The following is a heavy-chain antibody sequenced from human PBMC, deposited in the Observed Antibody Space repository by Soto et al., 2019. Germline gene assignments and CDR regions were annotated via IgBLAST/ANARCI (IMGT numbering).Heavy chain of an antibody. CDR2: IIPIFGTA. D-gene: IGHD2-15*01. Sequence: GASVKVSCKASGGTFSSYAISWVRQAPGRGLEWMGGIIPIFGTANYAQKFQGRVTITADESTSTAYMELSSLRSEDTAVYYCARVYGSGSCEFDYWGQGSLVTVSS. CDR3: ARVYGSGSCEFDY. V-gene: IGHV1-69*13. J-gene: IGHJ4*02. CDR1: GGTFSSYA.